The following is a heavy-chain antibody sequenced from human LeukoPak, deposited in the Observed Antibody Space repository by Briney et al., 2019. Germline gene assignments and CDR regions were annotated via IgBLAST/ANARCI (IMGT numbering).Heavy chain of an antibody. CDR3: ARVGSRYCSGANCYDGF. J-gene: IGHJ4*02. D-gene: IGHD2-15*01. CDR2: ISYDGNNQ. Sequence: GGSLGLSCAVSGFAFSSLAMHWVRQAPGKGLEWVAFISYDGNNQYYADSVKGQFTISRDNSKNTLYLQMNNLRAEDTAIYYCARVGSRYCSGANCYDGFWGQGTLVSVS. V-gene: IGHV3-30-3*01. CDR1: GFAFSSLA.